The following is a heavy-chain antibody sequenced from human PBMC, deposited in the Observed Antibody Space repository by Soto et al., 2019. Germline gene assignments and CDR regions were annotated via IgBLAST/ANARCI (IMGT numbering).Heavy chain of an antibody. CDR2: ISSSSSYI. D-gene: IGHD5-12*01. J-gene: IGHJ4*02. CDR1: GFTFSSYS. CDR3: ARDVSGYDVLEGGYFDY. Sequence: GGSLRLSCAASGFTFSSYSMNWVRQAPGKGLEWVSSISSSSSYIYYADSVKGRFTISRDNAKNSLYLQMNSLRAEDTAVYYCARDVSGYDVLEGGYFDYWGQGTLVTVSS. V-gene: IGHV3-21*01.